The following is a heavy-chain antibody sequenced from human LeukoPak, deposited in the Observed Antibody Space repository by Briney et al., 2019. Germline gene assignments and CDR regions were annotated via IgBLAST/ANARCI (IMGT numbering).Heavy chain of an antibody. V-gene: IGHV4-59*01. J-gene: IGHJ4*02. CDR2: IYYSGST. Sequence: SETLSLTCTVSAGXISSYYCNWIRQPPGKGLEWIGYIYYSGSTNYNPSLKSRVTISVDTSKNQFSLKLSSATAADTAVYYCARGDDYKSTLFDYWGQGTLVTVSS. CDR3: ARGDDYKSTLFDY. CDR1: AGXISSYY. D-gene: IGHD5-12*01.